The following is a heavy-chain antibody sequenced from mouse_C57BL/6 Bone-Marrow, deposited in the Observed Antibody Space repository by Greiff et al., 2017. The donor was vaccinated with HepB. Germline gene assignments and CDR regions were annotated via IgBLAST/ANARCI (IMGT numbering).Heavy chain of an antibody. CDR3: ARRDYYGSGDYAMDY. V-gene: IGHV7-3*01. Sequence: VQLKESGGGLVQPGGSLSISCAASGFTFTDYYMSWVRQPPGKALEWLGFIRNKANGYTTEYSASVKGRFTISRDNSQSILYLQMNALRAEDSATYYCARRDYYGSGDYAMDYWGQGTSVTVSS. CDR2: IRNKANGYTT. CDR1: GFTFTDYY. J-gene: IGHJ4*01. D-gene: IGHD1-1*01.